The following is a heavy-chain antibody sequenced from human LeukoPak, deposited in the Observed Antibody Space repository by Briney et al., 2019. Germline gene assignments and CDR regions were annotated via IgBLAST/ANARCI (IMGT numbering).Heavy chain of an antibody. D-gene: IGHD4/OR15-4a*01. Sequence: ASVKVSCKASGYTFTTYYMHWVRQAPGQGLEWMGIINPSGGSTTYAQKFQGRVTVTRDTSTSTVYMELSSLRSEDTAMYYCARARYGGNQTDYWGQGTLVTVSS. CDR2: INPSGGST. V-gene: IGHV1-46*01. CDR3: ARARYGGNQTDY. J-gene: IGHJ4*02. CDR1: GYTFTTYY.